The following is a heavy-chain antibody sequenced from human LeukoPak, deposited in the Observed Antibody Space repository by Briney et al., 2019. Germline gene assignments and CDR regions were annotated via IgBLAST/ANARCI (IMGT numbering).Heavy chain of an antibody. V-gene: IGHV3-30*04. CDR3: ARGDIVGSPHWFDP. J-gene: IGHJ5*02. Sequence: GGSLRLSCAASGFTFSSYAMHWVRQAPGKGLEWVAVISYDGSNKYYADSVKGRFTISRDNSKNTLYLQMNSLRAEDTAVYYCARGDIVGSPHWFDPWGQGTLVTVSS. CDR1: GFTFSSYA. D-gene: IGHD2-15*01. CDR2: ISYDGSNK.